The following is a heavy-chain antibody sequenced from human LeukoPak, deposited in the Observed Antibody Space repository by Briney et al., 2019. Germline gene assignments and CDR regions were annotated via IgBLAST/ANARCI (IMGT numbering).Heavy chain of an antibody. V-gene: IGHV4-39*07. J-gene: IGHJ4*02. CDR1: GGSISSGSYY. CDR3: ARAYSPPQWSPYDY. Sequence: SETLSLTCTVSGGSISSGSYYWGWIRQPPGKGLEWIGSIYYSGSTYYKPSLKSRVTISLDTSRNQFSLKLSSVTAADTAVYYCARAYSPPQWSPYDYWGQGTLVTVSS. CDR2: IYYSGST. D-gene: IGHD6-13*01.